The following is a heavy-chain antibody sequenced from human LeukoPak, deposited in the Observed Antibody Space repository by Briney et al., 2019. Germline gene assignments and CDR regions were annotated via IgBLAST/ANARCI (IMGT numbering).Heavy chain of an antibody. Sequence: PGGSLRLSCAASGFTFSSYSMNWVRQAPGKGLEWVSSISSSSSYIYYADSVKGRFTISRDNSKNTLYLQMNSLRAEDTAVYYCAKCLTGGSCYRRGFDYWGQGTLVTVSS. V-gene: IGHV3-21*04. D-gene: IGHD2-15*01. CDR1: GFTFSSYS. CDR2: ISSSSSYI. CDR3: AKCLTGGSCYRRGFDY. J-gene: IGHJ4*02.